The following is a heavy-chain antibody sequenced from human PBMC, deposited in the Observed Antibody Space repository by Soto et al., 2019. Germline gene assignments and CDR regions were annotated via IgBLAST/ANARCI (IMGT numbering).Heavy chain of an antibody. CDR1: GFTLSNYS. J-gene: IGHJ4*02. CDR2: SSGSGVSR. D-gene: IGHD6-19*01. Sequence: SLRLSGAASGFTLSNYSIIWVLQAPGKGLKCVSASSGSGVSRYYADSVKGRFTISKDNAKNTLYRQISSLRAEDTALYYCARDLRSSGCVWGRGALVTVSS. CDR3: ARDLRSSGCV. V-gene: IGHV3-23*01.